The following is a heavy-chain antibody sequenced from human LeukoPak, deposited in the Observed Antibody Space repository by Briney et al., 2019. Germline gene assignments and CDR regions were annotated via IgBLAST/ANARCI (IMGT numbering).Heavy chain of an antibody. CDR1: GFTFSSYW. Sequence: GGSLRLSCAASGFTFSSYWMSWVRQAPGKGLEWVANINQDGSERYYVDSLNGRFTISRDNAKNSLYLQMNSLRVEDTAVYYCARDKLVGATILDFWGQGTLVTVSS. J-gene: IGHJ4*02. V-gene: IGHV3-7*01. CDR2: INQDGSER. D-gene: IGHD1-26*01. CDR3: ARDKLVGATILDF.